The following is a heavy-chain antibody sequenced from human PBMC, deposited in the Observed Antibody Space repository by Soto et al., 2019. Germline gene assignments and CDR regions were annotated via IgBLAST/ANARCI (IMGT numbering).Heavy chain of an antibody. CDR3: ARGGWSAAAGTGYFDL. CDR1: GGTFSSYA. Sequence: QVQLVQSGAEVKKPGSSVKVSCKASGGTFSSYAISWVRQAPGQGLEWMGGIIPIFGTANYAKKFQGRVTITADESTSTADLELSSLRYEDTAVYYCARGGWSAAAGTGYFDLWGRGNLVPVSS. D-gene: IGHD6-13*01. V-gene: IGHV1-69*01. CDR2: IIPIFGTA. J-gene: IGHJ2*01.